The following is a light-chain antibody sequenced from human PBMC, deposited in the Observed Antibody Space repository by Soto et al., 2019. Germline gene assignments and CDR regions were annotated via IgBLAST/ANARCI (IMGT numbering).Light chain of an antibody. J-gene: IGLJ3*02. Sequence: QSALTQPPSASASLGASVTLTCTLSSGYSNYKVDWYQQRPGKGPRFVMRVGTGGIVGSKGDGIPDRFSVLGSGLNRYLTNKKIQEGEGGYSPWGADHGRGSNFGWVFGGGPKPAVL. CDR2: VGTGGIVG. V-gene: IGLV9-49*01. CDR1: SGYSNYK. CDR3: GADHGRGSNFGWV.